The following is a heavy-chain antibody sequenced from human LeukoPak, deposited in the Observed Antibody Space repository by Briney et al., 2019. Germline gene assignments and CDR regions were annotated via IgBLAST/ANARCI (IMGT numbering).Heavy chain of an antibody. D-gene: IGHD2-15*01. CDR1: GFTFSSYA. J-gene: IGHJ6*02. CDR2: ISGSGGNT. Sequence: GGSLRLSCAASGFTFSSYAMSWVRQAPGRGLEWVSAISGSGGNTYYADSVKGRFTISRDNSKNTLYLQMNSLRAEDTAVYYCARERCSGGSCYSPYYYYGMDVWGQGTTVTVSS. V-gene: IGHV3-23*01. CDR3: ARERCSGGSCYSPYYYYGMDV.